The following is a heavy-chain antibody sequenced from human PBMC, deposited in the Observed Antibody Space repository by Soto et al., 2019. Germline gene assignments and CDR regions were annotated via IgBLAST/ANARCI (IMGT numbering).Heavy chain of an antibody. J-gene: IGHJ6*02. CDR2: IYDRGTT. V-gene: IGHV4-31*03. D-gene: IGHD2-2*01. CDR1: GGSITGGHY. Sequence: TLSLTCSVSGGSITGGHYWSWIRQHPGRGLEWIGNIYDRGTTSYNPSLKSRLTISLDTSRNQFSMKLTSVTAADTAVYYCAREYIAVVPTLDLREVYHQIYRMDVWGQGTTVTVS. CDR3: AREYIAVVPTLDLREVYHQIYRMDV.